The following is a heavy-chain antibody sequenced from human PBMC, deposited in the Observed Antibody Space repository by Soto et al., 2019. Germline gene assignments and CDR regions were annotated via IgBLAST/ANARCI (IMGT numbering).Heavy chain of an antibody. CDR1: GGTFSSYA. D-gene: IGHD1-26*01. CDR3: ARGLFDRYSGRPARFDY. CDR2: IIPIFGTA. V-gene: IGHV1-69*06. J-gene: IGHJ4*02. Sequence: QVQLVQSGAEVKKPGSSVKVSCKASGGTFSSYAISWVRQAPGQGLEWMGGIIPIFGTANYAQKFQGRVTITADKSTSTAYMELSRLRSEDTAVYYCARGLFDRYSGRPARFDYWGQGTLVTVSS.